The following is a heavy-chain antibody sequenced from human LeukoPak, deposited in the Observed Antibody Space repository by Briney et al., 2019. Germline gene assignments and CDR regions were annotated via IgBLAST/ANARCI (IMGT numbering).Heavy chain of an antibody. J-gene: IGHJ4*02. CDR2: ISDGGST. CDR3: ARASTAFDD. Sequence: SETLSLTCAVSGYSISSEYYWGWIRQPPGKGLEWIGHISDGGSTNYNPSLKSRVSISVDTSKNQFSLNLTSMTAADTALYFCARASTAFDDWGQGTLVTVSS. CDR1: GYSISSEYY. V-gene: IGHV4-38-2*01.